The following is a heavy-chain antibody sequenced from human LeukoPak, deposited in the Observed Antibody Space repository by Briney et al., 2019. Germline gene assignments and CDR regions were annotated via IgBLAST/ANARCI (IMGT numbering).Heavy chain of an antibody. D-gene: IGHD5-12*01. CDR1: GYTFTAYY. J-gene: IGHJ4*02. V-gene: IGHV1-2*02. CDR3: ARHPSYSGLSGQSDY. Sequence: GASVKVSCKASGYTFTAYYMHWVRQAPGQGLEWMGWINPNSGGTNYAQKFQGRVTMTRDTSISTAYMKLSRLRSDDTAVYYCARHPSYSGLSGQSDYWGQGTLVTVSS. CDR2: INPNSGGT.